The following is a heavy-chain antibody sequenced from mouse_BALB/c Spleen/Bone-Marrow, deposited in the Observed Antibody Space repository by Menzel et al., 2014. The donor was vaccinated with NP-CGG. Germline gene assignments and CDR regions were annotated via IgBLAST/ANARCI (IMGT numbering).Heavy chain of an antibody. J-gene: IGHJ2*01. CDR1: GYAFTDYL. D-gene: IGHD2-3*01. V-gene: IGHV1-54*01. CDR2: INPGSGST. Sequence: VQLQQSGAELLRHGTSVKASCKASGYAFTDYLMEWLKQRPEQGLEWIGVINPGSGSTNYNEKFKDKATLTADKSSSTAYMQLSSLTSDDSAVYFCARYDGYFDYWGQGTILTVSS. CDR3: ARYDGYFDY.